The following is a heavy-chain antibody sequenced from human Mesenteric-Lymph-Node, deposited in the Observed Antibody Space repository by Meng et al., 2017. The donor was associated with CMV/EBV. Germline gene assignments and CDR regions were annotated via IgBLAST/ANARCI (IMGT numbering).Heavy chain of an antibody. D-gene: IGHD2-21*01. J-gene: IGHJ4*02. CDR1: GYTFTSYY. CDR3: AREFSGDSNFDY. Sequence: ASVKVSCKASGYTFTSYYMHWVRQAPGQGLEWMGIINPSGGSTSYAERFQDRVTMTRDTSTSTVYMELSSLTSEDTAVYYCAREFSGDSNFDYWGQGTLVTVSS. CDR2: INPSGGST. V-gene: IGHV1-46*01.